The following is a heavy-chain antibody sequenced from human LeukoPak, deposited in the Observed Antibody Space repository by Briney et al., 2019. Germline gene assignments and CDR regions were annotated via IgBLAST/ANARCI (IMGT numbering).Heavy chain of an antibody. Sequence: RPSETLSLTCTASGGSINTANYYWGWLRQPRGKGLEWIGSIYYSETTYDNPSLKSRVTISIETSKNQFSLRLSSVTASDTALYYCARQRADYYYYYVDVWGEGTTVAV. CDR1: GGSINTANYY. V-gene: IGHV4-39*01. CDR2: IYYSETT. CDR3: ARQRADYYYYYVDV. J-gene: IGHJ6*03.